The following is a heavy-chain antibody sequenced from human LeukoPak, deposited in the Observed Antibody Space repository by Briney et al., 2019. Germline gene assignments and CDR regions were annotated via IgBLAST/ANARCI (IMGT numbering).Heavy chain of an antibody. D-gene: IGHD4-23*01. CDR2: IHYSGST. J-gene: IGHJ4*02. Sequence: SETLSLTCTVSGASVPIASHYWAWIRQPPGKGLEWIGSIHYSGSTYYSPSLKSRLTISGDTYKSQFSLKLTFVTAADTAVYYCTRHHDYGDKIDYWGQGTLVTDSS. V-gene: IGHV4-39*01. CDR1: GASVPIASHY. CDR3: TRHHDYGDKIDY.